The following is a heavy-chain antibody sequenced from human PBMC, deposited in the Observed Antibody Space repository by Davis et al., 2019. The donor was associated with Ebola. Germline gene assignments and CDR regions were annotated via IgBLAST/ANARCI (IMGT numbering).Heavy chain of an antibody. Sequence: SQTLSLTCAISGDSVSSNSAAWNWIRQSPSRGLEWLGRTYYRSKWYNDYAVSVKSRITINSDTSKNQFSLQLNSVTPEDTAVYYCARDQILWFGELLYGFYGMDVWGQGTTVTVSS. J-gene: IGHJ6*02. V-gene: IGHV6-1*01. CDR3: ARDQILWFGELLYGFYGMDV. D-gene: IGHD3-10*01. CDR2: TYYRSKWYN. CDR1: GDSVSSNSAA.